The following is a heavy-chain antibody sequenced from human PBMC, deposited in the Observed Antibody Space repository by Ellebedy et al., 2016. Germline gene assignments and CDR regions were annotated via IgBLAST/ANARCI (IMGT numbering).Heavy chain of an antibody. V-gene: IGHV3-74*01. Sequence: GESLKISCAASAFTFSSYWMHWVRQVPGEGLAWVSRINSDGSITNYADSVKGRFTISRDNAKNTLYLQMNRLRAEDTAIYYCARAKAGTGSSDYWGQGTLVTVSS. J-gene: IGHJ4*02. CDR3: ARAKAGTGSSDY. CDR1: AFTFSSYW. D-gene: IGHD3-10*01. CDR2: INSDGSIT.